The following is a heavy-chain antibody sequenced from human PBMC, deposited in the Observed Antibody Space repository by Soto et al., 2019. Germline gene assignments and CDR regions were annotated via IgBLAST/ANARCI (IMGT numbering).Heavy chain of an antibody. Sequence: QVQLVESGGGVVQPGRSLSLSCAASKFTFSTFAIHWVRQAPGKGLEWVAVISYDGTNKYYSDSVKGRCTISRDNSKNTLYLQMNSLRAEDTAVYYCARDRVANGKNYGYFDLWGQGTLVTVSS. CDR1: KFTFSTFA. D-gene: IGHD2-8*01. CDR3: ARDRVANGKNYGYFDL. CDR2: ISYDGTNK. V-gene: IGHV3-30-3*01. J-gene: IGHJ4*02.